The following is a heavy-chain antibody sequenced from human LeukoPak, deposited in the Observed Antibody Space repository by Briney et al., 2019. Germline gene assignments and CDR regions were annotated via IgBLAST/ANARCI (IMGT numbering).Heavy chain of an antibody. CDR2: INPSGGST. V-gene: IGHV1-46*01. Sequence: ASVNVSCTASGYTFTGYSMHWVRQAPGQGLEWMGIINPSGGSTTYAQKFQGRITVTRDTSTSTVYMELSGLRSEDTAVYWCGRDFSGYIPKYWGQGTRVTVSS. CDR1: GYTFTGYS. J-gene: IGHJ4*02. D-gene: IGHD5-12*01. CDR3: GRDFSGYIPKY.